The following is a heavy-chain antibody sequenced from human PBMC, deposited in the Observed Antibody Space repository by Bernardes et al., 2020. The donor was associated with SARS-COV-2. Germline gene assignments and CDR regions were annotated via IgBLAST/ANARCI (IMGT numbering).Heavy chain of an antibody. Sequence: VGSLRLSCAASGFTFSASAMHWVRQASGKGLEWIGRIRSKDNNYATSYGASAKGRFTISRDDSKNMAFLQMNNLKTEDTAVYYCTRPRGSANFLDPWGQGTLVTVSS. CDR3: TRPRGSANFLDP. V-gene: IGHV3-73*01. D-gene: IGHD2-15*01. CDR1: GFTFSASA. CDR2: IRSKDNNYAT. J-gene: IGHJ5*02.